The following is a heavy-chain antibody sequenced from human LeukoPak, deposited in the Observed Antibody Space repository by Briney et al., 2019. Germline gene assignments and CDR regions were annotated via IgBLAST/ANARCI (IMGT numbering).Heavy chain of an antibody. CDR2: MNPNSGNT. D-gene: IGHD3-22*01. V-gene: IGHV1-8*01. CDR1: GYTFTSYD. CDR3: ARGATYYYDSSGYYFDY. Sequence: GASVKVSCKASGYTFTSYDINWVRQATGQGLEWMGWMNPNSGNTGYAQKFQGRVAMTRNTSISTAYMELSSLRSEDTAVYYCARGATYYYDSSGYYFDYWGQGTLVTVSS. J-gene: IGHJ4*02.